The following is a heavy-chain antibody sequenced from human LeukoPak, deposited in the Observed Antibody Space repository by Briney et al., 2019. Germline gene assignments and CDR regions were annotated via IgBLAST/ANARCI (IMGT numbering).Heavy chain of an antibody. CDR2: IKQDGSEK. V-gene: IGHV3-7*01. J-gene: IGHJ4*02. Sequence: PGGSLRLSCAASGFTFSSYWMGWVRQAPGKGLEWVANIKQDGSEKYYVDSVKGRFTISRDNAKNSLYLQMNSLRAEDTAVYYCAREYLVGRYYGSGSYYGYWGQGTLVTVSS. D-gene: IGHD3-10*01. CDR3: AREYLVGRYYGSGSYYGY. CDR1: GFTFSSYW.